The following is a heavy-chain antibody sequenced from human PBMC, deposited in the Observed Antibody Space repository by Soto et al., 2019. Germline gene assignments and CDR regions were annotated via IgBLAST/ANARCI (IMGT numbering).Heavy chain of an antibody. Sequence: PSETLSLTCTVSGGSISSYYWSWIRQPPGKGLEWIGYIYYSGSTNYNPSLKSRVTTSVDTPKNQFSLKLSSVTAADTAVYYCARHQYYDFWSGYYPNYYYYYYMDVWGKGTTVTVSS. CDR3: ARHQYYDFWSGYYPNYYYYYYMDV. J-gene: IGHJ6*03. CDR2: IYYSGST. CDR1: GGSISSYY. V-gene: IGHV4-59*01. D-gene: IGHD3-3*01.